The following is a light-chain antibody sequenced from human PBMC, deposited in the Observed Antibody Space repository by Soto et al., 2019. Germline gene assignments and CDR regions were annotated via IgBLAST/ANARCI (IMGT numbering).Light chain of an antibody. V-gene: IGKV3-11*01. CDR3: QQRSNWPSS. J-gene: IGKJ1*01. CDR1: QSVSSY. CDR2: GAS. Sequence: EIVLTPSPATLSLSPGERATLSCRASQSVSSYLAWYQQKPGQAPRLLIYGASTRATGIPARFSGSGSGTDFTLTISSLEPEDFAVYYCQQRSNWPSSFGQGTKVDIK.